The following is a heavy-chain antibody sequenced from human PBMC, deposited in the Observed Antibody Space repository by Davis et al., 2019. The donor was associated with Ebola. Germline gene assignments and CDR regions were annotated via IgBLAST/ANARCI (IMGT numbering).Heavy chain of an antibody. CDR3: ATLDILTAYVPYAMDV. D-gene: IGHD3-9*01. V-gene: IGHV1-69-2*01. J-gene: IGHJ6*02. CDR1: GYTFSDYY. CDR2: VDPKAGKT. Sequence: AASVKVSCKASGYTFSDYYIHWVQGAPGKGLEWVGLVDPKAGKTVYAYKFKDRVTITADKSTDTVHMELSSLRYEDTAVYYCATLDILTAYVPYAMDVWGQGTTITVS.